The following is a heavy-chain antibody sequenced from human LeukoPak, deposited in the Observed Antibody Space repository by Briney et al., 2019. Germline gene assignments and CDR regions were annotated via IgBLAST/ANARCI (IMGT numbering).Heavy chain of an antibody. CDR1: GFTVSSHY. CDR2: IYSGGST. J-gene: IGHJ4*02. CDR3: ARAVPAASFY. V-gene: IGHV3-66*01. D-gene: IGHD2-2*01. Sequence: GGSLRLSCAASGFTVSSHYMSWVRQAPGEGLEWVSIIYSGGSTYYADSVKGRFTISRDNYKNALYLQMNSLRAEDTAVYYCARAVPAASFYWGQGTLVTVSS.